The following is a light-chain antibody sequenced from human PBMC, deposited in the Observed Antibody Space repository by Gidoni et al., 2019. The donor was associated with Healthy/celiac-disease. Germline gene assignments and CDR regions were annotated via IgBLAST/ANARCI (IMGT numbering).Light chain of an antibody. V-gene: IGKV1-8*01. Sequence: AIRMTQSPSSLSASTGDRVTITCRASQGISSSLAWYQHKPGKAPKLLIYASSTLQSGLPSRFSGSGAGTDFTLTISWLQSEDFATYYCQQYYSYPLTFGGGTKVEIK. CDR1: QGISSS. J-gene: IGKJ4*01. CDR3: QQYYSYPLT. CDR2: ASS.